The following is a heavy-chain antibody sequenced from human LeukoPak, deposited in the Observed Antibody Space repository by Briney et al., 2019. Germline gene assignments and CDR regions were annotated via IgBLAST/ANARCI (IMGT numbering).Heavy chain of an antibody. CDR1: GYTFTNYD. V-gene: IGHV1-2*02. J-gene: IGHJ5*02. CDR3: ARAHWVVTDLPEFP. D-gene: IGHD2-21*02. Sequence: ASVKVSCKASGYTFTNYDINWVRQATGQGLEWMGWINPNSGGTNYAQKFQGRVTMTRDTSISTAYMELSRLRSDDTAVYYCARAHWVVTDLPEFPWGQGTLVTVSS. CDR2: INPNSGGT.